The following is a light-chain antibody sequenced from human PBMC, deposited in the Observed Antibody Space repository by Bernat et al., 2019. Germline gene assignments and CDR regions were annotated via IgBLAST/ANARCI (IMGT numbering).Light chain of an antibody. Sequence: EIVLTQSPGTLSLSPGERATLSCRARQSVSSSYLAWYQQKPGQAPSLLIYGASTRATGIPARFSGSESGTEFTLTVSSLQSEDFAVYYCQQYNDWPLTFGGGTKVEIK. J-gene: IGKJ4*01. CDR3: QQYNDWPLT. CDR1: QSVSSSY. CDR2: GAS. V-gene: IGKV3-15*01.